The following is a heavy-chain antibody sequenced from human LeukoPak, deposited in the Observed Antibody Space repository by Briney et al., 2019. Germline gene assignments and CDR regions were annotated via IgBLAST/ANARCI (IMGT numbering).Heavy chain of an antibody. CDR1: GFTFTTYG. CDR3: ARDLTGPRTSYYYYGMDV. V-gene: IGHV3-30*02. J-gene: IGHJ6*02. CDR2: IRYDGINT. D-gene: IGHD7-27*01. Sequence: GGSLRLSCSASGFTFTTYGMHWVRQAPGKGLEWVAFIRYDGINTYYADSVKGRFTISRDNSKNRLYLQTNSLRAEDTAVYYCARDLTGPRTSYYYYGMDVWGQGTTVTVSS.